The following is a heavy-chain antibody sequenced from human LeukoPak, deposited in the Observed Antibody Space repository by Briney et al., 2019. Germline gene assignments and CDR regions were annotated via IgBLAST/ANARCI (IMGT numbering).Heavy chain of an antibody. CDR3: ATLPTNWNPLNDAFDI. CDR1: GYTFTGYY. V-gene: IGHV1-2*02. J-gene: IGHJ3*02. D-gene: IGHD1-1*01. Sequence: ASVKVSCKASGYTFTGYYMHWVRQAPGQRLEWMGWINPNSGGTNYAQKFQGRVTMTRDMSTSTVYMELSSLRSEDTAVYYCATLPTNWNPLNDAFDIWGQGTMVTVSS. CDR2: INPNSGGT.